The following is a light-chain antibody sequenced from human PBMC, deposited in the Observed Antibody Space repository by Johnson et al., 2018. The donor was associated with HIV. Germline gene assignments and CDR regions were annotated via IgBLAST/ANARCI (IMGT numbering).Light chain of an antibody. CDR1: SSNIGNNY. Sequence: QSVLTQPPSVSAARGQKVTISCSGSSSNIGNNYVSWYQQLPGTAPKLLIYDNNKRPSGIPDRFSGSKSGTSATLGITGLQTGDEADYYCGTWDSSLSAGRYVFGTGTKVTVL. J-gene: IGLJ1*01. CDR3: GTWDSSLSAGRYV. CDR2: DNN. V-gene: IGLV1-51*01.